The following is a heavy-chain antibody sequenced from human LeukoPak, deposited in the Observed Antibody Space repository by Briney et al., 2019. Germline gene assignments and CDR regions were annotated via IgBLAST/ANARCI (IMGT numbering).Heavy chain of an antibody. Sequence: PGRSLRPSCAASGFTFDDYAMHWVRHAPGKGLEWVSGIGWNSGGIVYADSVKGRFTISRDNAKNSLYLQMNSLGAEDTAFYYCVKVTAAGFVHHWGQGTLVTVSS. V-gene: IGHV3-9*01. J-gene: IGHJ5*02. CDR3: VKVTAAGFVHH. D-gene: IGHD6-13*01. CDR1: GFTFDDYA. CDR2: IGWNSGGI.